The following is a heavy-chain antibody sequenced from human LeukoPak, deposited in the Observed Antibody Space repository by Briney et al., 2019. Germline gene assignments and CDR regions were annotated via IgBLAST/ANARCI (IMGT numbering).Heavy chain of an antibody. Sequence: SETLSLTCTVSGGFINNYWSWIRQPAGKGLEWIGRVYTSGITNYNPSLKSRITMSVDTSKNQFSLKLTSVTAADTAVYFCARQGYTASYYFLDFWSQGTLVTVSP. J-gene: IGHJ4*02. V-gene: IGHV4-4*07. CDR3: ARQGYTASYYFLDF. D-gene: IGHD1-26*01. CDR2: VYTSGIT. CDR1: GGFINNY.